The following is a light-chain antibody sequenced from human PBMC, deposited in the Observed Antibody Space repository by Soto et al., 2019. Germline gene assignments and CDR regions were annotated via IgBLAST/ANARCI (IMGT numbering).Light chain of an antibody. CDR2: EDN. CDR1: SSDVGKYNF. J-gene: IGLJ2*01. Sequence: QAVLTQPASVSGSPGQSITISCTGTSSDVGKYNFVSWYQQNPGKAPKLIIYEDNKRPSGLSDRFSGSKSGNTASLTISGLQAEDEADYYCCSFAGSSWVFGGGTKLTVL. V-gene: IGLV2-23*01. CDR3: CSFAGSSWV.